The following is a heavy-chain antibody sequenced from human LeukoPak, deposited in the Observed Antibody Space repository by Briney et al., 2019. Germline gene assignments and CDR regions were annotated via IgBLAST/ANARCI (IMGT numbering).Heavy chain of an antibody. CDR2: INPSGGST. Sequence: ASVKVSCKASGYTFTSYYMHWVRQAPGQGLEWMGIINPSGGSTSYAQKFQGRVTMTRDMSTSTVYMELSSLRSEDTAVYYCARAYIAAAAYMDVWGKGTTVTVSS. CDR3: ARAYIAAAAYMDV. V-gene: IGHV1-46*01. CDR1: GYTFTSYY. J-gene: IGHJ6*03. D-gene: IGHD6-13*01.